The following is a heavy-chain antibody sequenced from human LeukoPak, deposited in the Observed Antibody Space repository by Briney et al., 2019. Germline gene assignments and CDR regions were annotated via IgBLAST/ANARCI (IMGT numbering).Heavy chain of an antibody. D-gene: IGHD6-13*01. CDR2: ISGSGGST. Sequence: PGGSLRLSCAASGFTFSSYAMSWVRQAPGKGLEWVSAISGSGGSTYYADSVKGRFTISRDNSKNSLYLRMNSLRAEDTAVYYCARDRIAAHYNWGQGTLVTVSS. V-gene: IGHV3-23*01. J-gene: IGHJ4*02. CDR3: ARDRIAAHYN. CDR1: GFTFSSYA.